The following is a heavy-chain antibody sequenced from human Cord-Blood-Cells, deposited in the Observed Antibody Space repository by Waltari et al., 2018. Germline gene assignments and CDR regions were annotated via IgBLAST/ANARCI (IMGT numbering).Heavy chain of an antibody. J-gene: IGHJ4*02. Sequence: EVQLVESVGGLVKPGGSLRLSCAASGFNFSSNSMNWVRQTPGKGLEWVSSISSSSSYRYYADSVKGRFTISRDNAKNSLYLQMNSLRAEDTAVYYCARVADYDFDYWGQGTLVTVSS. CDR3: ARVADYDFDY. CDR2: ISSSSSYR. CDR1: GFNFSSNS. D-gene: IGHD3-3*01. V-gene: IGHV3-21*01.